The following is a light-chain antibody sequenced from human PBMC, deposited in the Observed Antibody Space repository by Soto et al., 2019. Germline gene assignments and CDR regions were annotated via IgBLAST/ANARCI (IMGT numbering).Light chain of an antibody. CDR1: SGDIGDYNY. Sequence: ALTQPASVSGSPGQSITISCVGTSGDIGDYNYVSWYQQHPGKVPKVIIYDVSNRPSGVSYRFSGTKSGNTTSLTVSGLQAEDEADYYCCSYTRSGTLIFGTGTKVTVL. CDR2: DVS. V-gene: IGLV2-14*01. J-gene: IGLJ1*01. CDR3: CSYTRSGTLI.